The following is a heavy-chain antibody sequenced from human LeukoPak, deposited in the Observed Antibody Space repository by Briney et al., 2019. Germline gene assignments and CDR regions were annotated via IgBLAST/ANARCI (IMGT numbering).Heavy chain of an antibody. V-gene: IGHV3-21*04. CDR2: ISSGSGYI. Sequence: PGGSLRLSCAASRFTFSSYSMSWVRQAPGKGLEWVSSISSGSGYIYYADSVKGRFTISRDNSKNTLYLQMNSLRAEDTAVYYCAKGGGSGYYSHFDYWGQGTLVTVSS. CDR3: AKGGGSGYYSHFDY. CDR1: RFTFSSYS. J-gene: IGHJ4*02. D-gene: IGHD3-22*01.